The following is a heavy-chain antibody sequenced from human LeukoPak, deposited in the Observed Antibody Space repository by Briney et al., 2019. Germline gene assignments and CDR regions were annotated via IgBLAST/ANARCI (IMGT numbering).Heavy chain of an antibody. CDR1: GFTFSSYA. D-gene: IGHD6-19*01. CDR3: AKDRSSGWYSILDY. J-gene: IGHJ4*02. V-gene: IGHV3-23*01. CDR2: IIGSGGST. Sequence: GGSLRLSCAASGFTFSSYAMSWVRQAPGKGLEWVSAIIGSGGSTYYADSVKGRFTISRDNSKNTLYLQMNSLRAEDTAVYYCAKDRSSGWYSILDYWGQGTLVTVSS.